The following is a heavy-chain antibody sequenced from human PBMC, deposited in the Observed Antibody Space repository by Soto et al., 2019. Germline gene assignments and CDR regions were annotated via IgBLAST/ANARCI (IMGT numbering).Heavy chain of an antibody. CDR1: GFTFSAYY. D-gene: IGHD6-13*01. Sequence: QVQLVQSGAEVKKPGASVKVSCKASGFTFSAYYIYWVRQAPGQGLEWMGWINPNIGGTNNAQKFQGRVTMTRDTSTSTVYMELSALISDDTAVYYCARSLLDEYSSSWRSAYYGMDVWGQGTTVTVSS. CDR3: ARSLLDEYSSSWRSAYYGMDV. V-gene: IGHV1-2*02. J-gene: IGHJ6*02. CDR2: INPNIGGT.